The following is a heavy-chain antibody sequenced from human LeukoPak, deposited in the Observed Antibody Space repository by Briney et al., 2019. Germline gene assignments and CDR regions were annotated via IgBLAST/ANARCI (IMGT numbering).Heavy chain of an antibody. Sequence: SETLSLTCTVSGGSISSYYWSWIRQPPGKGLEWIGYIYTSGSTNYNPSLKSRVTISVDTSKNQFSLKLSSVTAADTAVYYCARQARSYSGYERNWFDPWGQGTLVTVSS. CDR3: ARQARSYSGYERNWFDP. J-gene: IGHJ5*02. V-gene: IGHV4-4*09. CDR2: IYTSGST. CDR1: GGSISSYY. D-gene: IGHD5-12*01.